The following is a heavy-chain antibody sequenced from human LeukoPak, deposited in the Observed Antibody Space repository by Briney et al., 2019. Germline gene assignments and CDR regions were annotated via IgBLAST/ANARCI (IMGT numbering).Heavy chain of an antibody. CDR2: ISGSGGST. CDR3: ARPMDFDWLLSFDY. J-gene: IGHJ4*02. V-gene: IGHV3-23*01. Sequence: GGSLRLSCAASGLTFSSYAMSWVRQAPGKALDCVSAISGSGGSTYYADSVKGRFTISRDNSKNTVYLQMNSLRAEDTAVYYCARPMDFDWLLSFDYWGQGTLVTVSS. CDR1: GLTFSSYA. D-gene: IGHD3-9*01.